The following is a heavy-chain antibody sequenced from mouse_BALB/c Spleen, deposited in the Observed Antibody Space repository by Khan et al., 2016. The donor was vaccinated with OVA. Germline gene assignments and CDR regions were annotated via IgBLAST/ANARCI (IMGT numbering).Heavy chain of an antibody. V-gene: IGHV1S56*01. J-gene: IGHJ4*01. D-gene: IGHD2-4*01. Sequence: QVQLQQPGPELVKPGALVKISCKASAYTFTSYDINRVKQRPGQGHEWIGWIYPGDGSTTYNEKFKDKFTLTADKSSSTAYMQLSRLTSENSAVYFCAREGLRGVAMDYWGQGTSVSVSS. CDR3: AREGLRGVAMDY. CDR2: IYPGDGST. CDR1: AYTFTSYD.